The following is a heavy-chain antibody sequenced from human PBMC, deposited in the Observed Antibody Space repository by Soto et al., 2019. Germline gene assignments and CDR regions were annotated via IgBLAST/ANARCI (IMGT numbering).Heavy chain of an antibody. Sequence: QVQLVESGGGVVQPGRSLRLCCSASGFTFSSYGMHWVRHAPGNGLEWVAVISYDGSNKYYADSVKGRFTISRDNSKNTLYLQMNSLRAEDTAGYYCAKLGGGWQHLVPPFDYWGQGTLVTVSS. CDR1: GFTFSSYG. V-gene: IGHV3-30*18. CDR3: AKLGGGWQHLVPPFDY. D-gene: IGHD6-13*01. CDR2: ISYDGSNK. J-gene: IGHJ4*02.